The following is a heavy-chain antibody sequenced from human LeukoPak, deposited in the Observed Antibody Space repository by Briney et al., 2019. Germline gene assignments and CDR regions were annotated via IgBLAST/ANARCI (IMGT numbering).Heavy chain of an antibody. Sequence: SAKVSCKAPGGTFSSYAISWVPQGPGQGVEWRGRIIPILGIANYAQKFQGRVTITPDKSTSTAYMELSSLRSEDTAVYYCARDPGTTSPSDPYYYNGMDVWGQGTTVTVSS. D-gene: IGHD1-7*01. J-gene: IGHJ6*02. CDR1: GGTFSSYA. V-gene: IGHV1-69*04. CDR2: IIPILGIA. CDR3: ARDPGTTSPSDPYYYNGMDV.